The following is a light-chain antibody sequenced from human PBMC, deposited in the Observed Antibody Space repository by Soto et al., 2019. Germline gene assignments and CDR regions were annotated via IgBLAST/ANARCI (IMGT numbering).Light chain of an antibody. J-gene: IGKJ5*01. CDR3: QQYGDSRWT. Sequence: EIVLTQSPGTLSLSPGERATLSCRASQSVTSSFLAWYQQKPGQAPRLLIYSASHRATGIPDRFSGSESGTDFTLTISRLEPEDFAVYYCQQYGDSRWTFGQGTRLETK. V-gene: IGKV3-20*01. CDR2: SAS. CDR1: QSVTSSF.